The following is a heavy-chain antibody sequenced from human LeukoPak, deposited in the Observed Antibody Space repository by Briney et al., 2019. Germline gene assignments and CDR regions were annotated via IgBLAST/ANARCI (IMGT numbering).Heavy chain of an antibody. V-gene: IGHV4-4*07. D-gene: IGHD1-26*01. CDR3: ARRGGSYSANYYYYYMDV. J-gene: IGHJ6*03. CDR1: GGSISGYF. CDR2: IYSSGSN. Sequence: SETLSLTCTVSGGSISGYFWSWIRQPAGKGLEWIGRIYSSGSNNYNPSLKSRVTISVDTSKNQFSLKLSSVTAADTAVYYCARRGGSYSANYYYYYMDVWGKGTTVTVSS.